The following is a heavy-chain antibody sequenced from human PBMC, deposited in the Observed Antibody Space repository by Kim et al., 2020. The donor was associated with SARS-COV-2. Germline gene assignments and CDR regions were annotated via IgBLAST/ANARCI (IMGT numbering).Heavy chain of an antibody. Sequence: YSNPSLKSRVTISVDTSKNQFSLKLSSVTAADTAVYYCARDWAAAGTVDYWGQGTLVTVSS. V-gene: IGHV4-39*07. CDR3: ARDWAAAGTVDY. J-gene: IGHJ4*02. D-gene: IGHD6-13*01.